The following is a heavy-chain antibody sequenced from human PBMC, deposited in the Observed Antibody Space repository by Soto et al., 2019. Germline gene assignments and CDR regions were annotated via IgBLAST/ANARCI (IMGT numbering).Heavy chain of an antibody. CDR3: TTERQQQLVLFDY. D-gene: IGHD6-13*01. V-gene: IGHV3-15*01. Sequence: GGSLRLSCAASGFTFSRYAMSWVRQAPGKGLEWVGRIKSKTDGGTTDYAAPVKGRFSISRDDSKNTLYLQMNSLKTEDTAVYYCTTERQQQLVLFDYWGQGTLVTVSS. J-gene: IGHJ4*02. CDR1: GFTFSRYA. CDR2: IKSKTDGGTT.